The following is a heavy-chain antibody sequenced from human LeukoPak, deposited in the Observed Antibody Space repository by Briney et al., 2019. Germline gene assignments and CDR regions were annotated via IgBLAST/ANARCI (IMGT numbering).Heavy chain of an antibody. J-gene: IGHJ4*02. CDR2: LKEDGSET. CDR3: ARETPRRGETRDGYR. Sequence: GGSLRLSCAASGFIFKKYWMNWVRQVPRKGLECLANLKEDGSETYYADSVKGRFTISRDNPKNLLFLQINSLRVEDTAVYYCARETPRRGETRDGYRWGQGTVVTVSS. V-gene: IGHV3-7*01. D-gene: IGHD5-24*01. CDR1: GFIFKKYW.